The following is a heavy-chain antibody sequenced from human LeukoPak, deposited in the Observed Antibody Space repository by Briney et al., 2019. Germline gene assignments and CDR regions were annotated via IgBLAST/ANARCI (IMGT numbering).Heavy chain of an antibody. Sequence: GASVKVSCKASGGTFSSYAISWVRQAPGQGLEWMGGIIPIFGTANYAQKFQGRVTITADESTSTAYMELSSLRSEDTAVYYCARDLPNYYDSSGYYLTFDYWGQGTLVTVSS. V-gene: IGHV1-69*13. CDR1: GGTFSSYA. CDR3: ARDLPNYYDSSGYYLTFDY. D-gene: IGHD3-22*01. CDR2: IIPIFGTA. J-gene: IGHJ4*02.